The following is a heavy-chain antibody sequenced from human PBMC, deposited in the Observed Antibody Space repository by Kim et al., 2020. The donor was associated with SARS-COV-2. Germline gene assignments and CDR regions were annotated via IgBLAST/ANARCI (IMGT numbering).Heavy chain of an antibody. J-gene: IGHJ4*02. D-gene: IGHD6-13*01. CDR3: ALIAAAGTSALTLEADFDY. CDR1: GGSISSSSYY. CDR2: IYYSGST. Sequence: SETLSLTCTVSGGSISSSSYYWGWIRQPPGKGLEWIGSIYYSGSTYYNPSLKSRVTISVDTSKNQFSLKLSSVTAADTAVYYCALIAAAGTSALTLEADFDYWGQGTLVTVSS. V-gene: IGHV4-39*01.